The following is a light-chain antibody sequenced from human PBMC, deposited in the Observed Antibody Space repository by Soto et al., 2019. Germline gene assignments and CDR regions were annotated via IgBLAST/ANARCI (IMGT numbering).Light chain of an antibody. CDR2: AAS. V-gene: IGKV1-9*01. J-gene: IGKJ4*01. Sequence: IQLTQSPSSLSASVGDRVTITCRASQGISSFLAWYQQKPGKAPKLLIYAASTLQSGVPSRFSGSGSVTDFTLTISSLQPEEFATYYCQQLNSYPLTFGGGTKVEIK. CDR3: QQLNSYPLT. CDR1: QGISSF.